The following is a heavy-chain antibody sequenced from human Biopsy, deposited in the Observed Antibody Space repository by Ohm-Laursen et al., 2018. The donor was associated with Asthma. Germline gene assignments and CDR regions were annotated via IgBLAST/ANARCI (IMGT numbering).Heavy chain of an antibody. J-gene: IGHJ4*02. CDR3: ARDGPELPTELDY. Sequence: SLRLSCAASGFTFSNYGMHWVRQAPGKGLDWVAVISSDGSNKNYTDSVKGRFTISRDNAKNSLYLQMNSLRAEDTAVYYCARDGPELPTELDYWGPGTLVTVSS. CDR2: ISSDGSNK. CDR1: GFTFSNYG. V-gene: IGHV3-30*03. D-gene: IGHD1-14*01.